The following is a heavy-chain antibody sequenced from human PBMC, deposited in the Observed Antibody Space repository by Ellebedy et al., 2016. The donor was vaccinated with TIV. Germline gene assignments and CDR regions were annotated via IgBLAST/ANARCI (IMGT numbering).Heavy chain of an antibody. CDR3: ARKYSGSYYGMDV. D-gene: IGHD1-26*01. CDR1: GFTFSSYW. V-gene: IGHV3-74*01. J-gene: IGHJ6*02. CDR2: INSDGSST. Sequence: GESLKISXAASGFTFSSYWMHWVRQAPGKGLVWVSRINSDGSSTSYADSVKGRFTISRDNAKNTLYLQMNSLRAEDTAVYYCARKYSGSYYGMDVWGQGTTVTVSS.